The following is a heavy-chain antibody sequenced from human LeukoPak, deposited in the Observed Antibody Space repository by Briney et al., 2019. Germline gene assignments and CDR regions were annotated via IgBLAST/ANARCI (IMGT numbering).Heavy chain of an antibody. CDR2: FSGSGGST. CDR1: GFTFSSYA. Sequence: PGGSLRLSCAASGFTFSSYAMSWVRQAPGKGLECISGFSGSGGSTYYADSVKGRFTISRDNSKNTLYLQMNSLRVEDTAVYYCAKSWNYYDSSGDDALDIWGQGTMVTVSS. V-gene: IGHV3-23*01. J-gene: IGHJ3*02. D-gene: IGHD3-22*01. CDR3: AKSWNYYDSSGDDALDI.